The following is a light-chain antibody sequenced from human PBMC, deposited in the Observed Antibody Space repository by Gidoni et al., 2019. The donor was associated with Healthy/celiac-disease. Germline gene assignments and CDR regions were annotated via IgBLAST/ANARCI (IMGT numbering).Light chain of an antibody. Sequence: AIRMTRSPSSFSASTRDRVPITGRASHGIISYLAWYQQKPGKGPKLLIYAATPLQSGVPSRFSGSGSGTDFTLSISCLQSEDFATYYCQQYYSYPTFGQGTKVEIK. CDR3: QQYYSYPT. V-gene: IGKV1-8*01. CDR2: AAT. J-gene: IGKJ1*01. CDR1: HGIISY.